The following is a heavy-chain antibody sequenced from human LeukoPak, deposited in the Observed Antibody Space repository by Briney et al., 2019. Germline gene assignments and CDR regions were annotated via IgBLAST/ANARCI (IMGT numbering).Heavy chain of an antibody. D-gene: IGHD6-19*01. V-gene: IGHV3-21*01. CDR2: ISSTSNYI. CDR1: GFTFSSYS. CDR3: VRDSPSGFFDL. Sequence: PGGSLRLSCAASGFTFSSYSMNWVRQAPGKGLEWVSSISSTSNYIYYADSVKGRFTISRDNAKNTLYLQMNSLRAEDTAVYYCVRDSPSGFFDLWGRGTLVTVSS. J-gene: IGHJ2*01.